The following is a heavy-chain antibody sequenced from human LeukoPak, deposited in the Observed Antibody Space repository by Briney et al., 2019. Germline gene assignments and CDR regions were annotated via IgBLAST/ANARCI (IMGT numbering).Heavy chain of an antibody. CDR1: GYTFTGYA. V-gene: IGHV1-3*01. CDR3: ARGFWNRGTWGPYYFDY. J-gene: IGHJ4*02. D-gene: IGHD3-3*01. CDR2: INAGNGNT. Sequence: ASVKVSCKGSGYTFTGYAMQWVRQAPGQRLEWMGWINAGNGNTKYSQKFQGRFTITRGTSAGTAYMDLSSLRSEDTAVYYCARGFWNRGTWGPYYFDYWGQGALVTVSS.